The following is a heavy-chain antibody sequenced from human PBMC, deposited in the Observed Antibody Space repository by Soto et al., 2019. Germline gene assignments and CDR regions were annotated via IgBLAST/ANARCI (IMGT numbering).Heavy chain of an antibody. CDR3: AKGRRYGDYGYNCGY. V-gene: IGHV1-2*02. Sequence: GASVKVSCKASGYNFVAYYMHWVRQAPGQGLEWMGWINPSSGATNFAERFQGRVTMTSDTSISTFYMEIKRLNSDDTAVYFCAKGRRYGDYGYNCGYWGQGTLVTVCS. CDR1: GYNFVAYY. D-gene: IGHD2-21*02. J-gene: IGHJ4*02. CDR2: INPSSGAT.